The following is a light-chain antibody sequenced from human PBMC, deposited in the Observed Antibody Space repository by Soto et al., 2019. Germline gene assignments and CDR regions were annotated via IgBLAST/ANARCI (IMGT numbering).Light chain of an antibody. CDR2: GAS. CDR3: QQYNTWPGT. J-gene: IGKJ1*01. CDR1: QSVSSK. Sequence: EIVLTQSPGTLSVSPGERATLSCRASQSVSSKLAWYQQKPGQAPRLLFYGASTGATGIPSRFSGSGSETDFTLSISSLQSEDFAVYYCQQYNTWPGTFGQGTKVEIK. V-gene: IGKV3-15*01.